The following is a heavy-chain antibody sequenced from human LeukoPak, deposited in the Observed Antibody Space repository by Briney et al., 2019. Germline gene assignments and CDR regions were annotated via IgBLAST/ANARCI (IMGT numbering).Heavy chain of an antibody. CDR1: GFTVSSNY. Sequence: PGGSLRLSCAASGFTVSSNYMSWVRQAPGKGLEWVSVIYSGGSTYYADSVKGRFTISRDNSKNTLYLQMNSLRAEDTAVYYCARVAPYYEFDYWGQGTLVTVSS. D-gene: IGHD3-22*01. CDR3: ARVAPYYEFDY. V-gene: IGHV3-53*01. J-gene: IGHJ4*02. CDR2: IYSGGST.